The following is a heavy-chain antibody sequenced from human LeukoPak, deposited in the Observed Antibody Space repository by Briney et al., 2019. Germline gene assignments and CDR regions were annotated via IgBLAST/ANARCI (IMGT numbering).Heavy chain of an antibody. CDR3: ARVNTTLDY. CDR1: DYTFTSYG. V-gene: IGHV1-46*01. CDR2: INPSGGST. J-gene: IGHJ4*02. D-gene: IGHD1-14*01. Sequence: GASVKVSCKASDYTFTSYGISWVRQAPGQGLEWMGIINPSGGSTSYAQKFQGRVTMTRDTSISTANMELSRLTSDDTAVYYCARVNTTLDYWGQGTLVTASS.